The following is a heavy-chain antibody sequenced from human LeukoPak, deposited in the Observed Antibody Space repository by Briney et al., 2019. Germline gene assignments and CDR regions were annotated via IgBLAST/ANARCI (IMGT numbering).Heavy chain of an antibody. CDR3: AKDRTQTARLSYFFDY. CDR2: ISYGGSNK. V-gene: IGHV3-30*18. D-gene: IGHD5-12*01. CDR1: GFTFSSYG. Sequence: AGGSLRLSCAASGFTFSSYGMHWVRQAPGKGLEWVAVISYGGSNKYYADSVKGRFTISRDNSKNTLYLQMNSLRAEDTAVYYCAKDRTQTARLSYFFDYWGQGTLVTVSS. J-gene: IGHJ4*02.